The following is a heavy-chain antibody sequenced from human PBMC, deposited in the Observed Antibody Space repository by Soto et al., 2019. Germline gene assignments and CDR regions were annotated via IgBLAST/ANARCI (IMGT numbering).Heavy chain of an antibody. CDR1: GGTFSSYA. CDR2: IIPIFGTA. V-gene: IGHV1-69*13. D-gene: IGHD3-9*01. Sequence: SVKVSCKASGGTFSSYAISWVRQAPGQGLEWMGGIIPIFGTANYAQKFQGRVTITADESTSTAYMELSSLRSEDTAVYYCARARYFDWLLQYYFDYWGQGTLVTVSS. CDR3: ARARYFDWLLQYYFDY. J-gene: IGHJ4*02.